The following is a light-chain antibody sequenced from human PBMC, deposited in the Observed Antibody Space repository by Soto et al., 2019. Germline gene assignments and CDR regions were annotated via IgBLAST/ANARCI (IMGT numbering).Light chain of an antibody. J-gene: IGKJ1*01. CDR3: QQYNNYSWT. Sequence: DIQMTQSPATLSASVGDSVTITCRSSQSISHWLAWYQKKPGKAPKFLIYDASSLESGVPSRFSGSGSGTDFTLTISSLQPEDVATYYCQQYNNYSWTFGQGTKVDI. V-gene: IGKV1-5*01. CDR1: QSISHW. CDR2: DAS.